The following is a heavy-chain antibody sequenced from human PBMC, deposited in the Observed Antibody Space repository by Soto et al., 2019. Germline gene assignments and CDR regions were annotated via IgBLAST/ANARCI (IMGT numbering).Heavy chain of an antibody. CDR1: GGSISTYY. CDR2: ISYIGDT. Sequence: PSETLSLTCTISGGSISTYYWSWIRQPPGKGLEWIGYISYIGDTNYNPSLKSRVTISVDTSKKQFSLRLTSVTPADTAVYYCARDARYQLTGAFDIWGQVRMVTVS. V-gene: IGHV4-59*01. CDR3: ARDARYQLTGAFDI. D-gene: IGHD2-2*01. J-gene: IGHJ3*02.